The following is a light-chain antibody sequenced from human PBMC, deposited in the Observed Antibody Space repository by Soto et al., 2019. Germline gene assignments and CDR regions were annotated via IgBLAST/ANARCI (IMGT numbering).Light chain of an antibody. CDR1: SSNIGNNY. V-gene: IGLV1-51*02. CDR2: ENN. Sequence: QSVLTQPPSVSAAPGQKVTISCSGSSSNIGNNYVSWYPQLPGPAPKLLIYENNKRPSGIPDRFSGAKSGTSATLGITGLQAGDEAYYYCGTGDSILSAGVVFGGRTQLTV. J-gene: IGLJ7*01. CDR3: GTGDSILSAGVV.